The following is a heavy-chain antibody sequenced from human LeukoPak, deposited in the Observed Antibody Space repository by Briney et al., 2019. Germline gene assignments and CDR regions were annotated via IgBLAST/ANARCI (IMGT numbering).Heavy chain of an antibody. CDR1: GFTFSSYS. Sequence: GGSLRLSCAASGFTFSSYSMNWVRQAPGKGLEWVSSISSSSSYIYYADSVKGRFTISRDNAKNSLYLQMNSLRAEDTAVYYCARDPYEEYYYDSSGYYQSSPVDYWGQGTLVTVSS. CDR2: ISSSSSYI. J-gene: IGHJ4*02. D-gene: IGHD3-22*01. CDR3: ARDPYEEYYYDSSGYYQSSPVDY. V-gene: IGHV3-21*01.